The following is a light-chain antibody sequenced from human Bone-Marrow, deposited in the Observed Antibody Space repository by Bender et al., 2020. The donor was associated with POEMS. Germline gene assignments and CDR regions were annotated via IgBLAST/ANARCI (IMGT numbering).Light chain of an antibody. CDR3: AICDGSLHGWM. CDR1: SSNIGAHA. J-gene: IGLJ3*02. V-gene: IGLV1-44*01. Sequence: QSVLTQPPSASGTPGQRVTISCSGGSSNIGAHAVNWYQHLPGTAPKLLIYSSHRRPSEVPDRFSGSRSGTSASLAISALQSEDEAGYCGAICDGSLHGWMCVGESKLTVL. CDR2: SSH.